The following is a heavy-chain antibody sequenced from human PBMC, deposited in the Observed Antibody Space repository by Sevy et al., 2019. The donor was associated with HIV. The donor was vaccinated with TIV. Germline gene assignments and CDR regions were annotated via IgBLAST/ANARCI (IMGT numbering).Heavy chain of an antibody. J-gene: IGHJ4*02. CDR3: AMAADTAMVYFDY. V-gene: IGHV3-53*01. D-gene: IGHD5-18*01. Sequence: GGSLRLSCAASGFTVSSNYMSWVRQAPGKGLEWVSVIYSGGSTYYADSVKGRFTISRANSKNTLYLQMNSLRAEDTALYYCAMAADTAMVYFDYWGQGTLVTVSS. CDR2: IYSGGST. CDR1: GFTVSSNY.